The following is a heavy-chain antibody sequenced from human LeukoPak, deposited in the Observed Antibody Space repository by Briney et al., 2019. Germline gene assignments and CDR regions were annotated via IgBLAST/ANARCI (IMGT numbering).Heavy chain of an antibody. J-gene: IGHJ3*02. CDR1: GFTFSSYG. CDR2: IRYDGSNK. D-gene: IGHD2-15*01. V-gene: IGHV3-30*02. Sequence: PGGPLRLSCAASGFTFSSYGMHWVRQAPGKGLEWVAFIRYDGSNKYYADSVKGRFTISRDNSKNTLYLQMNSLRAEDTAVYYCAKDLRKVVVAANDAFDIWGQGTMVTVSS. CDR3: AKDLRKVVVAANDAFDI.